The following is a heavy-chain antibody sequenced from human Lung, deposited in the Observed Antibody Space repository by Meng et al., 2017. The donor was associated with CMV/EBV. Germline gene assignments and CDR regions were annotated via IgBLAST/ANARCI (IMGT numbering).Heavy chain of an antibody. CDR2: IYHSGST. Sequence: SXTXSLXXTVSGYSISSGYYWGWIRQPPGKGLEWIGSIYHSGSTYYNPSLKSRVTISVDTSKNQFSLKLTAVTAADTAVYYCARDGRYCTNGVCSYDAFDIWXQGTXVTVAS. J-gene: IGHJ3*02. CDR3: ARDGRYCTNGVCSYDAFDI. V-gene: IGHV4-38-2*02. CDR1: GYSISSGYY. D-gene: IGHD2-8*01.